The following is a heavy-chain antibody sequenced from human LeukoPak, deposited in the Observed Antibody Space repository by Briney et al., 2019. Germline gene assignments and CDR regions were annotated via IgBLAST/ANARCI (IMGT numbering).Heavy chain of an antibody. CDR2: ISSSSSYI. CDR1: GFTFSSYS. CDR3: ARDSHWAFDY. J-gene: IGHJ4*02. Sequence: PGGSPRLSCAASGFTFSSYSMNWVRQAPGKGLEWVSSISSSSSYIYYADSVKGRFTISRDNAKNSLYLQMNSLRAEDTAVYYCARDSHWAFDYWGQGTLVTVSS. D-gene: IGHD7-27*01. V-gene: IGHV3-21*01.